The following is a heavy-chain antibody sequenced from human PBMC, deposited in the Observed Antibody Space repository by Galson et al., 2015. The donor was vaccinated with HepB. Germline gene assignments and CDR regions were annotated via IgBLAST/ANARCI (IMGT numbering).Heavy chain of an antibody. V-gene: IGHV3-30*18. D-gene: IGHD6-13*01. Sequence: SLRLSCAASGFTFSWYGMHWVRQAPGKGLEWVAVISNDGSDKYYADSVKGRFTISRDNSKSTRSLQMNSLRAEDTSVYYCAKDGDIAAAGYFFDYWGQGTLVTVSS. J-gene: IGHJ4*02. CDR2: ISNDGSDK. CDR3: AKDGDIAAAGYFFDY. CDR1: GFTFSWYG.